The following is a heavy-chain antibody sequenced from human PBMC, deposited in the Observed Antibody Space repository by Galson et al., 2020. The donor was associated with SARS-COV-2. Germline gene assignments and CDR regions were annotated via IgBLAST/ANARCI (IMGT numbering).Heavy chain of an antibody. CDR3: ARERYSSSWYGRGNWFDP. CDR2: TNHSGST. J-gene: IGHJ5*02. V-gene: IGHV4-34*01. CDR1: GGSFSGYY. Sequence: SETLSLTCAAYGGSFSGYYRSWIRPPTGKGLEWIGETNHSGSTNHNTSLKSRVIISVDTSKNQFSLKLGSVTAADTAVYYCARERYSSSWYGRGNWFDPWGQGTLVTVSS. D-gene: IGHD6-13*01.